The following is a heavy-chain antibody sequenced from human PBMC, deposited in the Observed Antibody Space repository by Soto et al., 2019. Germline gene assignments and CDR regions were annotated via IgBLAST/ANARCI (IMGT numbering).Heavy chain of an antibody. CDR2: IWYDGSNK. V-gene: IGHV3-33*01. CDR3: ARESIVEGVLDY. J-gene: IGHJ4*02. Sequence: QVQLVESGGGVVQPGRSLRLSCAASGFTFSSYGMHWVRQAPGKGLEWVAVIWYDGSNKYYADSVKGRFTISRDNSKNTLYLQMNSLRAEDTAVYYCARESIVEGVLDYWGQGTLVTVSS. CDR1: GFTFSSYG. D-gene: IGHD6-6*01.